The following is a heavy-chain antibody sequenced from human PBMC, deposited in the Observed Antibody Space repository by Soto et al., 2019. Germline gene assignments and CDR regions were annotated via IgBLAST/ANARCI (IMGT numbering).Heavy chain of an antibody. D-gene: IGHD3-9*01. V-gene: IGHV1-69*13. CDR2: IIHMFDTA. CDR1: VGAFSNCV. Sequence: SVMVYCKGYVGAFSNCVVCGGRQVPGQGLEWMGGIIHMFDTANYAQKFQGRVTIIADESTSTAYMELASLRSDDTGVYYCARAPILVGETSYEHYFAYWGQGTLVTVSS. CDR3: ARAPILVGETSYEHYFAY. J-gene: IGHJ4*02.